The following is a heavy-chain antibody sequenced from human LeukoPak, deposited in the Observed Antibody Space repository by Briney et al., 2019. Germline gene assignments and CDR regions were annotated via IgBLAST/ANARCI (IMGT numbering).Heavy chain of an antibody. CDR1: GFTFSSYS. V-gene: IGHV3-21*01. J-gene: IGHJ3*02. CDR2: ISSSSSYI. CDR3: ARDWAGSGRYAFDI. D-gene: IGHD3-10*01. Sequence: GGSLRLSCAASGFTFSSYSMNWVRQAPGKGLEWVSSISSSSSYIYYADSVKGRFTISRDNAKNSLYLQMNSLRAEDTAVYYCARDWAGSGRYAFDIWGQGTMVTVSS.